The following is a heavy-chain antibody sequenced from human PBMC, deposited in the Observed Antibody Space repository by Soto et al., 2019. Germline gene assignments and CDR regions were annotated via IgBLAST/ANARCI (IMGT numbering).Heavy chain of an antibody. CDR3: ARDTTGQLYYGMDV. Sequence: TLSVTCTVSGGASSGGDYCWSWIRQPPGKGLEWIGYIYYSGSTYYNPSLKSRVTISVDTSKNQFSLKLSSVTAADTAVYYCARDTTGQLYYGMDVWGQGTTVTVSS. CDR1: GGASSGGDYC. V-gene: IGHV4-30-4*01. J-gene: IGHJ6*02. D-gene: IGHD3-16*01. CDR2: IYYSGST.